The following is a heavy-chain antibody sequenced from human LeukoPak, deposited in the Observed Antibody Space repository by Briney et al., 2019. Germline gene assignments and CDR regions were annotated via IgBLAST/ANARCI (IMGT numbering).Heavy chain of an antibody. D-gene: IGHD3-22*01. CDR3: ARGLTYYYDSSGYDY. V-gene: IGHV1-2*02. CDR2: INPNGGGT. Sequence: GASVKVSCKASGYTFTGYYMHWVRQAPGQGLEWMGWINPNGGGTNYAQKFQGRVTMTRDTSISTAYMELSRLRSDDTAVYYCARGLTYYYDSSGYDYWGQGTLVTVSS. J-gene: IGHJ4*02. CDR1: GYTFTGYY.